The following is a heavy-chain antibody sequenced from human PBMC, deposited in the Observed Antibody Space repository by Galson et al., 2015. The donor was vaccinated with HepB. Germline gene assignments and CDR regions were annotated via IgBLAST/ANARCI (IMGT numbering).Heavy chain of an antibody. Sequence: QSGAEVKKPGESLKISCKGSGYSFTSYWIGWVRQMPGEGLEWMGIIYPGDSDIGYSPSFQGQVTISADRSISTAYLQWSSLKASDTAMYYCARHSDYGGNWATFDIWGQGTMVTVSS. CDR1: GYSFTSYW. D-gene: IGHD4-23*01. CDR2: IYPGDSDI. V-gene: IGHV5-51*01. CDR3: ARHSDYGGNWATFDI. J-gene: IGHJ3*02.